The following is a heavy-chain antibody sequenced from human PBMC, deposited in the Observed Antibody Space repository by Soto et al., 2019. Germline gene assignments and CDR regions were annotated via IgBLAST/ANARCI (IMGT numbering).Heavy chain of an antibody. Sequence: GGSLRLSCAASGFTFSRYWMSWVRQAPGKGLEWVANMKQEGSEKYYVDSVKGRFTISRDNAKNSLYLQMNSLRAEDTAVYYCARAREYYDILTGYQTVGGFDIWGQGTRVTLSS. V-gene: IGHV3-7*03. CDR3: ARAREYYDILTGYQTVGGFDI. D-gene: IGHD3-9*01. J-gene: IGHJ3*02. CDR2: MKQEGSEK. CDR1: GFTFSRYW.